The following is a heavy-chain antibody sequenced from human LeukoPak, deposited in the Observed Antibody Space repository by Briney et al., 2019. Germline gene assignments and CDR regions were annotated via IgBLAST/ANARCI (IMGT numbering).Heavy chain of an antibody. CDR3: ARPRRDYDSSGYFHDAFDI. CDR1: GGSISSYY. V-gene: IGHV4-39*01. D-gene: IGHD3-22*01. J-gene: IGHJ3*02. Sequence: SETLSLTCTVSGGSISSYYWGWIRQPPGKGLEWIGNIYYDGSTYYNPSLKSRVSISVDTSKNQFSLKLSSVTAADTAVYYCARPRRDYDSSGYFHDAFDIWGQGTMVTVSS. CDR2: IYYDGST.